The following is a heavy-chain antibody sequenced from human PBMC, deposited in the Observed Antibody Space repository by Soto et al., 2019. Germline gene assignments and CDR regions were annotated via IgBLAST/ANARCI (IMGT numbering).Heavy chain of an antibody. CDR2: INPNDGGT. V-gene: IGHV1-46*01. D-gene: IGHD3-16*01. J-gene: IGHJ4*02. CDR3: ARVAFQSFDY. CDR1: GYSLTTHH. Sequence: QVQLVQSGAEVKKPGASVKVSCKASGYSLTTHHLHWVRQAPGQGLEWMGIINPNDGGTGYAQDFQGRVTMTRDTSTNTVYMELSSLRSEDTVVYYCARVAFQSFDYWGQGTLVTVSS.